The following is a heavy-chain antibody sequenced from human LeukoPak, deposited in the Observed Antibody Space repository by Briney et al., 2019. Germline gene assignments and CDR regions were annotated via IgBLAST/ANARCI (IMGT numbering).Heavy chain of an antibody. CDR3: ARARGVAVAGTLNY. CDR1: GYTFTSYA. CDR2: INAGNGNT. D-gene: IGHD6-19*01. Sequence: ASVKVSCKASGYTFTSYAMHWVRQAPGQGLEWMGWINAGNGNTKYSQKFQGRVTITRDTSASTAYMELSSLRSEDTAVYYCARARGVAVAGTLNYWGQGTLVTVSS. J-gene: IGHJ4*02. V-gene: IGHV1-3*01.